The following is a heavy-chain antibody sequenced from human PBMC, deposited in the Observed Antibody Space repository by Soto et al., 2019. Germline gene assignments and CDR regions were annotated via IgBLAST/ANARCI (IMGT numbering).Heavy chain of an antibody. CDR3: AHIKARVLYAIIWALFDF. D-gene: IGHD2-8*02. CDR2: IYWDDDK. V-gene: IGHV2-5*02. Sequence: ESGPTLVNHTQTLTLTCTFSGFSLSTSGMGVGWIRQPPGKALEWLALIYWDDDKRYSPSLKSRLTITKDTSKNQVVLTMTNMDPVDTATYYCAHIKARVLYAIIWALFDFWGQGTLVTVYS. CDR1: GFSLSTSGMG. J-gene: IGHJ4*02.